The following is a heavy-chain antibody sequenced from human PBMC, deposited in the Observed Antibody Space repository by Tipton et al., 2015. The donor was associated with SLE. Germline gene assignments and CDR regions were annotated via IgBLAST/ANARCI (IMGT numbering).Heavy chain of an antibody. D-gene: IGHD5-12*01. Sequence: QSGAEVKMPGSSVKVSCKASGGTFSSYAISWVRQAPGQGLEWMGGIIPLFHTAGYAQNFQGRVTITADESTSTAYMELSSLRSEDTAIYYCARDNTAYDVTAPHYYYGMDDWGQGTTITVSS. V-gene: IGHV1-69*01. J-gene: IGHJ6*02. CDR2: IIPLFHTA. CDR1: GGTFSSYA. CDR3: ARDNTAYDVTAPHYYYGMDD.